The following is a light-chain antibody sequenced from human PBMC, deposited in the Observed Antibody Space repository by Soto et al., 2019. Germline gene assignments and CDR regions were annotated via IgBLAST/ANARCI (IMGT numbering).Light chain of an antibody. CDR1: SSDVGSYNL. CDR2: EGS. CDR3: AAWDDSLSGWV. J-gene: IGLJ3*02. V-gene: IGLV2-23*01. Sequence: QSALTQPASVSGSPGQSITISCTGTSSDVGSYNLVSWYQQHPGKAPKLMIYEGSKRPSGVSNRFSGSKSGNTASLTISGLQAEDEADYYCAAWDDSLSGWVFGGGTQLTVL.